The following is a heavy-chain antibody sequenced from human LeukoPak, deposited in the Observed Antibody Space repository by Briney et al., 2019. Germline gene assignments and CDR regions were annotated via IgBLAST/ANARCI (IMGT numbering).Heavy chain of an antibody. CDR3: AKGSYCTLGSCILDF. CDR2: ISAYNGNT. J-gene: IGHJ4*02. D-gene: IGHD2-15*01. Sequence: ASVKVSCKASGYTFTSYGISWVRQAPGQGLEWMGWISAYNGNTNYAQKLQGRVTMTTDTSTSTAYMELRSLRAEDTAVYYCAKGSYCTLGSCILDFWGQGTLVTVSS. CDR1: GYTFTSYG. V-gene: IGHV1-18*01.